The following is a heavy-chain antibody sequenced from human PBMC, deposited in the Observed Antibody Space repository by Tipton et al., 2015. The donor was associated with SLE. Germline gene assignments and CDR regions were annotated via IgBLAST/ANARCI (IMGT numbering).Heavy chain of an antibody. CDR1: GFTFSTYE. J-gene: IGHJ3*01. CDR2: ISSSGSIK. V-gene: IGHV3-48*03. CDR3: AREGRPNAFDV. Sequence: LRLSCGASGFTFSTYEMNWVRQAPGKGLEWVAYISSSGSIKYYADSVKGRFTISRDNAKNSLFLQMNSLRAEDTAVYYCAREGRPNAFDVWGQGTMVTITS.